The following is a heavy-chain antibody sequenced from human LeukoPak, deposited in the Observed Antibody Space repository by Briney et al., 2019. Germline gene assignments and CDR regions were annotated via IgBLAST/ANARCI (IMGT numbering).Heavy chain of an antibody. CDR2: ISAYNGNT. Sequence: ASVNVSCKASGYTFTSYGISWVRQAPGQGLEWMGGISAYNGNTNYAQKLQGRVTMTTDTSTSTAYMELRSLRSDDTAVYYCARAAYYYDSSGLTDYYGMDVWGQGTTVTVSS. V-gene: IGHV1-18*01. D-gene: IGHD3-22*01. CDR3: ARAAYYYDSSGLTDYYGMDV. J-gene: IGHJ6*02. CDR1: GYTFTSYG.